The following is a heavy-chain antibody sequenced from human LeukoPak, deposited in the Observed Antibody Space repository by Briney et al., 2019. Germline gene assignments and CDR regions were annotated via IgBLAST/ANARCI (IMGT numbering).Heavy chain of an antibody. D-gene: IGHD3-3*01. Sequence: PSQTLSLTCPVSGGSISSGGYYWSWIRQPPGKGLEWIGYIYHSGSTYYNPSLKSRVTISVDRSKNQFSLKLSSVTAADTAVYYCARGKAFGEEGVVINFDYWGQGTLVTVSS. CDR1: GGSISSGGYY. J-gene: IGHJ4*02. CDR3: ARGKAFGEEGVVINFDY. V-gene: IGHV4-30-2*01. CDR2: IYHSGST.